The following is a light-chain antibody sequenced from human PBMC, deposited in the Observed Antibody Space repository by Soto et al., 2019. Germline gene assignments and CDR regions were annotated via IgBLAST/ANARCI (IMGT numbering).Light chain of an antibody. CDR3: QQYNNWTLFT. Sequence: EIVMTQSPATLSVSPGERATLSCRASQSVSSNLAWYQQKPGQAPRLLIYGASTRATGIPARFSGSGSGTEFTLTISSLQSEDFAVYYCQQYNNWTLFTFGSGTKVDIK. J-gene: IGKJ3*01. CDR2: GAS. CDR1: QSVSSN. V-gene: IGKV3-15*01.